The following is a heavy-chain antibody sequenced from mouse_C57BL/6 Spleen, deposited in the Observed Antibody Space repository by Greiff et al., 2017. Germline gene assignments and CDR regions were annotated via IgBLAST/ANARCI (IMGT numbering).Heavy chain of an antibody. CDR3: TRFITTVVASNYFDY. Sequence: VQLQQSGAELVRPGASVKLSCTASGFNIKDYYMHWVKQRPEQGLEWIGRIDPEDGDTEYAPKFQGKATMTADTSSNTAYLQLSSLTSEDTAVYYCTRFITTVVASNYFDYWGQGTTLTVSS. V-gene: IGHV14-1*01. J-gene: IGHJ2*01. CDR2: IDPEDGDT. D-gene: IGHD1-1*01. CDR1: GFNIKDYY.